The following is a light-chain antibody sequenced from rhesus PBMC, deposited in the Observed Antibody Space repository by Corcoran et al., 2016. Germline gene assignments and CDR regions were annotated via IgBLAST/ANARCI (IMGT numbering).Light chain of an antibody. V-gene: IGKV3-42*02. CDR3: QQYSTLPWT. CDR1: QSVSSS. CDR2: DAS. J-gene: IGKJ1*01. Sequence: EIVLTQSPATLSLSPGERATLSCRASQSVSSSLAWYQQKPGQAPRLLHYDASSRAPGIPERFRGIGSGTAFTLTISRLEPGVVVFSYCQQYSTLPWTFGQWTKAEIK.